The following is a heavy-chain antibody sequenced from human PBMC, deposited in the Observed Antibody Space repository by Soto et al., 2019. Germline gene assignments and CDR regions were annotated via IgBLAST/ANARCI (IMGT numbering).Heavy chain of an antibody. CDR2: IKQDGSEK. CDR1: GFTFSSYW. D-gene: IGHD3-3*01. Sequence: GGSLRLSCAASGFTFSSYWMNWVRQAPGKGLEWVANIKQDGSEKYYVDSVKGRFTISRDNAKNSLYLQMNSLRAEDTAVYYCAKSLGITIFGVVTPYFDYWGQGTLVTVSS. J-gene: IGHJ4*02. V-gene: IGHV3-7*01. CDR3: AKSLGITIFGVVTPYFDY.